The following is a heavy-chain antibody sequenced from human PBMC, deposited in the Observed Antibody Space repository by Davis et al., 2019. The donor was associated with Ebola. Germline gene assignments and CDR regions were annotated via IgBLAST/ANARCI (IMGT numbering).Heavy chain of an antibody. J-gene: IGHJ4*02. Sequence: ASVKVSCKAGGYTFIDYYMHWVRQAPGQGLEWMGWIGPGSGGTHYAQQFQGRVTLTRDTSMRTAYMELDNLGSDDTAVYYCVRALKSEGTYWGQGTLVIVSS. CDR1: GYTFIDYY. CDR3: VRALKSEGTY. V-gene: IGHV1-2*02. CDR2: IGPGSGGT. D-gene: IGHD3-10*01.